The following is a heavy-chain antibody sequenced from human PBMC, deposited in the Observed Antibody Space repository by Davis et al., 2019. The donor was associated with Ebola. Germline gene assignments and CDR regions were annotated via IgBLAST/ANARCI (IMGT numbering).Heavy chain of an antibody. D-gene: IGHD2-2*01. Sequence: GESLKISCAASGFTFSSYSMNWVRQAPGKGLEWVSSISSSSSYIYYADSVKGRFTISRDNAKNSLYLQMNSLRDEDTAVYYCARLPAASYYYYGMDVWGQGTTVTVSS. V-gene: IGHV3-21*01. J-gene: IGHJ6*02. CDR1: GFTFSSYS. CDR2: ISSSSSYI. CDR3: ARLPAASYYYYGMDV.